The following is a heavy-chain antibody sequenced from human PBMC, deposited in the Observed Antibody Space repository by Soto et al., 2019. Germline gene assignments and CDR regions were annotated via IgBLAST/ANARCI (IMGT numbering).Heavy chain of an antibody. V-gene: IGHV5-10-1*01. D-gene: IGHD2-2*01. CDR2: IDPSDSYT. CDR1: GYSFTSYW. Sequence: GESLKISCKGSGYSFTSYWISWVRQMAGKGREGVGRIDPSDSYTNYSPSFQGHVTISADKSISTAYLQWSSLKASDTAMYYCARRGRYCSSTSCYDYYGMDVWGQGTTVTVSS. J-gene: IGHJ6*02. CDR3: ARRGRYCSSTSCYDYYGMDV.